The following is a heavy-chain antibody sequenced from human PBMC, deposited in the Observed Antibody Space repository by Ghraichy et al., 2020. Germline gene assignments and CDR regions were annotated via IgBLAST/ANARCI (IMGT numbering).Heavy chain of an antibody. D-gene: IGHD3-10*01. CDR1: GFTFSSYA. V-gene: IGHV3-23*01. Sequence: GGSLRLSCSASGFTFSSYAMSWVRQAPGKGLEWVSAISGSGGSTYYADSVKGRFTISRDNSKNTLYLQMNSLRAEDTAVYYCAKDVWRLWFRAERVYWGQGTLVTVSS. J-gene: IGHJ4*02. CDR3: AKDVWRLWFRAERVY. CDR2: ISGSGGST.